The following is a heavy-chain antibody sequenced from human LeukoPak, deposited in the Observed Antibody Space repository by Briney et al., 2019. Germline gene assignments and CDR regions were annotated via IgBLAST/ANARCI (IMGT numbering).Heavy chain of an antibody. Sequence: SETLSLTCAVYGGSFSGYYWSWIRQPPGKGLEWIGEINHSGSTNYNPSLKSRVTISVDTSKNQFSLKLSSVTAADTAVYYCARGRRRRWLQGGLDAFDIWGQGTMVTVSS. D-gene: IGHD5-24*01. CDR3: ARGRRRRWLQGGLDAFDI. CDR2: INHSGST. J-gene: IGHJ3*02. CDR1: GGSFSGYY. V-gene: IGHV4-34*01.